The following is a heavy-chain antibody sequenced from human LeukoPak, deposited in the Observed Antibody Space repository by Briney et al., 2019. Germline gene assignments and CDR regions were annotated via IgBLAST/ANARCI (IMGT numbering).Heavy chain of an antibody. V-gene: IGHV4-34*01. J-gene: IGHJ4*02. CDR2: INHSGCT. D-gene: IGHD3-9*01. CDR3: ARVDDYDILTGYYN. Sequence: SETLSLTCAVYGGSSSGYYWSWIRQPPGKGLEWIGEINHSGCTNYNPSLKSRVTISVDTSKNQFSLKLSSVTAADTAVYYCARVDDYDILTGYYNWGQGTLVTVSS. CDR1: GGSSSGYY.